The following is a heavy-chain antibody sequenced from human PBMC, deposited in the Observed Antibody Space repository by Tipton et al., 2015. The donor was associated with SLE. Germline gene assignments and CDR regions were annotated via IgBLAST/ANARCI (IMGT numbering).Heavy chain of an antibody. CDR3: ARAGGSTGWYFQH. D-gene: IGHD1-26*01. CDR1: GGSFSGYY. J-gene: IGHJ1*01. Sequence: TLSLTCAVYGGSFSGYYWSWIRQHPGKGLEWIGYIYYGGSTYYNPSLKSRVTISVDTSKNQFSLKLSSVTAADTAVYYCARAGGSTGWYFQHWGQGTLVTVSS. V-gene: IGHV4-31*11. CDR2: IYYGGST.